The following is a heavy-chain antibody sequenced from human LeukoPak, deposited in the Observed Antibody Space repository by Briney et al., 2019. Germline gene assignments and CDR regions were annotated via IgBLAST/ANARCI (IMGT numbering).Heavy chain of an antibody. CDR2: IIPIFGTA. J-gene: IGHJ5*02. CDR3: ARGGGDYEPLFDP. Sequence: EASVKVSCKASGGTFSSYAISWVRQAPGQGLEWMGGIIPIFGTANYAQKFQGRVTITADKSTSTAYMGLSSLRSEDTAVYYCARGGGDYEPLFDPWGQGTLVTVSS. CDR1: GGTFSSYA. D-gene: IGHD4-17*01. V-gene: IGHV1-69*06.